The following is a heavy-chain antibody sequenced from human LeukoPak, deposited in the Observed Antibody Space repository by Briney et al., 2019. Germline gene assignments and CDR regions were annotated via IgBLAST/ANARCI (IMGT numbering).Heavy chain of an antibody. J-gene: IGHJ6*03. V-gene: IGHV4-34*01. D-gene: IGHD6-19*01. CDR3: ARSPGMAVAGTQYYYMDV. CDR1: GGSFSGYY. CDR2: INHSGST. Sequence: PSETLSLTCAVYGGSFSGYYWSWIRQPPGKGLEWIGEINHSGSTNYNPSLKSRVTISVDTSKNQFSLKLSSVTAADTAVYYCARSPGMAVAGTQYYYMDVWGKGTTVTVSS.